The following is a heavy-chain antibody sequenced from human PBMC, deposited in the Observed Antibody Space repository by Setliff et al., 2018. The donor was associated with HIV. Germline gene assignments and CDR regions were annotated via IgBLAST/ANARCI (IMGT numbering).Heavy chain of an antibody. CDR2: INHSGST. V-gene: IGHV4-34*01. Sequence: PSETLSLTCAVYGGSFSGYYWSWIRQPPGKGLEWIGEINHSGSTNYNPSLKSRVTISVDMSKNQFSLKLSSVTAADTAVYYCAVSRGYSYGFGYWGQGTLVTVSS. J-gene: IGHJ4*02. CDR3: AVSRGYSYGFGY. D-gene: IGHD5-18*01. CDR1: GGSFSGYY.